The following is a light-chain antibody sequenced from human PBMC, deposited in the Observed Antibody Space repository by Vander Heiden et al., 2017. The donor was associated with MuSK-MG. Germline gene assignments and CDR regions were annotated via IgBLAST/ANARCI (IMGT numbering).Light chain of an antibody. J-gene: IGLJ2*01. CDR2: SNN. V-gene: IGLV1-44*01. CDR3: AAWDDSLNGVV. Sequence: QSVLTQPPSASGTPGQRVTISCSGSSSNIEGYPVSWFQQHPGTAPELLIYSNNQQPSGVPDRISGSKSGTSASLAISGLQSEDEADYYCAAWDDSLNGVVFGGGTKLTGL. CDR1: SSNIEGYP.